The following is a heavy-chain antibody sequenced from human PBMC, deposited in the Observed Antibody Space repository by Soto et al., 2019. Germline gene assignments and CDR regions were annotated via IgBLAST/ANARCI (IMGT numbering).Heavy chain of an antibody. CDR3: ARGYSSGWCFDP. CDR2: IYSGGST. Sequence: EVPLVESGGGLVQPGGSLRLSCAASGFTVSSNSMSWVRQAPGKGLEWVSVIYSGGSTYYADSVKGRFTISRDNSKNTLYLQMNSLRAEDTAVYYCARGYSSGWCFDPWGQGTLVTVSS. J-gene: IGHJ5*02. D-gene: IGHD6-19*01. CDR1: GFTVSSNS. V-gene: IGHV3-66*01.